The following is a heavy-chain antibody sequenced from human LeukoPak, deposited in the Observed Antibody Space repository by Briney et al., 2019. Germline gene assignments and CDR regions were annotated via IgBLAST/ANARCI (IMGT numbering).Heavy chain of an antibody. D-gene: IGHD6-13*01. CDR1: GFTFSSYE. CDR3: ARGIAAAGYFDY. Sequence: GGSLRLSCAASGFTFSSYEMNWVRQAPGKGLEWVSYISSSGSTIYYADSVKGRFTISRDNAKNSLYLQMNSLRAEDTAVYYCARGIAAAGYFDYWGQGTLVTVSS. J-gene: IGHJ4*02. CDR2: ISSSGSTI. V-gene: IGHV3-48*03.